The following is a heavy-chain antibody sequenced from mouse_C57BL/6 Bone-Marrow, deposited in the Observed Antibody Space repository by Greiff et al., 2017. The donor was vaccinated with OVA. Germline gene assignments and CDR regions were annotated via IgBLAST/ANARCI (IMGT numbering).Heavy chain of an antibody. CDR1: GFTFSSYG. V-gene: IGHV5-6*02. D-gene: IGHD6-1*01. J-gene: IGHJ2*01. Sequence: EVKLVESGGDLVKPGGSLKLSCAASGFTFSSYGMSWVRQTPDKRLEWVATISSGGSYTYYPDSVKGRFTISRDNAKNTLYLQMSSLKSEDTAMDYCARREPLRRYFDYWGQGTTLTVSS. CDR3: ARREPLRRYFDY. CDR2: ISSGGSYT.